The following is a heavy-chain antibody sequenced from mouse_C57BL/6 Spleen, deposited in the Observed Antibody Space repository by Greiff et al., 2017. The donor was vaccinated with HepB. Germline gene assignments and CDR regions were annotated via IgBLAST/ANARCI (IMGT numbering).Heavy chain of an antibody. Sequence: VQLQQSGAELVKPGASVKMSCKASGYTFTSYWITWVKQRPGQGLEWIGDIYPGSGSTNYNEKFKSKATLTVDTSSSTAYMQLSSLTSEDSAVYYCARHYYGSSYEGDYFDYWGQGTTLTVSS. CDR3: ARHYYGSSYEGDYFDY. J-gene: IGHJ2*01. V-gene: IGHV1-55*01. D-gene: IGHD1-1*01. CDR1: GYTFTSYW. CDR2: IYPGSGST.